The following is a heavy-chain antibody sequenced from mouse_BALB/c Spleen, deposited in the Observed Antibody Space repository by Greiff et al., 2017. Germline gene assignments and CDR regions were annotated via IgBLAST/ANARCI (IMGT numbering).Heavy chain of an antibody. J-gene: IGHJ2*01. V-gene: IGHV1-77*01. CDR3: ARLKLGTGFDY. CDR2: IYPGSGST. D-gene: IGHD4-1*01. CDR1: GYTFTDYV. Sequence: QVQLQQSGPELVKPGASVKMSCKASGYTFTDYVISWVKQRTGQGLEWIGEIYPGSGSTYYNEKFKGKATLTTDKSSSTAYMQLSRLTSEDSAVYFCARLKLGTGFDYWGQGTTLTVSS.